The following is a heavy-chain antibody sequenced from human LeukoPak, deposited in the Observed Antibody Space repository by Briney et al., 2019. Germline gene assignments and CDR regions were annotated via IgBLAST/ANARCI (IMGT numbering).Heavy chain of an antibody. CDR2: ISGSGLMT. J-gene: IGHJ4*02. CDR3: AKDRSIGTYYTFDH. Sequence: GGSLRLSCAASGITFSSYAMTWVRQAPGKGLEWVATISGSGLMTYYADSVKGRFTVSGDNSKNTLYLQMSSLTAADTAVYYCAKDRSIGTYYTFDHWGQGTLVTVSS. D-gene: IGHD1-26*01. CDR1: GITFSSYA. V-gene: IGHV3-23*01.